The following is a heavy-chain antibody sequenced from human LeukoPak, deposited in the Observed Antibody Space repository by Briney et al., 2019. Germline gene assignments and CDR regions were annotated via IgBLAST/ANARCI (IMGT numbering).Heavy chain of an antibody. D-gene: IGHD3-22*01. Sequence: SETLSLICTVSGGSISSSSYYWGWIRQPPGKGLERIGSIYYSGSTYYNPSLKSRVTISVDTSKNQFSLKLSSVTAADTAVYYCARVGSYDSSGRLDYWGQGTLVTVSS. V-gene: IGHV4-39*07. CDR1: GGSISSSSYY. CDR3: ARVGSYDSSGRLDY. J-gene: IGHJ4*02. CDR2: IYYSGST.